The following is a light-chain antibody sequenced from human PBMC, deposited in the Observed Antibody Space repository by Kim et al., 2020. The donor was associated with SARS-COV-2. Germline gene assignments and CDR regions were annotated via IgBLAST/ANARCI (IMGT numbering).Light chain of an antibody. CDR2: GAS. J-gene: IGKJ5*01. V-gene: IGKV3-20*01. Sequence: PGESATLSCRASQSVSSSYLAWDQQKPGQAPRLLIYGASSRATGIPDRFSGSGSGTDFTLTISRLEPGDFAVYYCQQYGSSPFTFGQGTRLEIK. CDR3: QQYGSSPFT. CDR1: QSVSSSY.